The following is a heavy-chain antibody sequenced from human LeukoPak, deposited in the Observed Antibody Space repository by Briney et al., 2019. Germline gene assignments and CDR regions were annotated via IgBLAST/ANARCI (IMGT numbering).Heavy chain of an antibody. CDR1: GYTFSTYD. D-gene: IGHD4-23*01. V-gene: IGHV1-8*03. Sequence: GASVKVSCKASGYTFSTYDINWVRQASGQGLEWMGWLSPNSGNTGYSQKFQGRVTITRNNSISTAYMELSSLRSEDTAVYYCARGWTLVGFDPESQGTLVTVSS. CDR3: ARGWTLVGFDP. J-gene: IGHJ5*02. CDR2: LSPNSGNT.